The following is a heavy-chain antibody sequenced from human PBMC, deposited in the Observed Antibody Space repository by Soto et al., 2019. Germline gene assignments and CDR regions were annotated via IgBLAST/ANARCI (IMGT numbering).Heavy chain of an antibody. V-gene: IGHV3-21*01. J-gene: IGHJ4*02. Sequence: PGGSLRLSCAASGFTFSSYSMNWVRQAPGKGLEWVSSISSSSSYIYYADSVKGRFTISRDNAKNSLYLQMNSLRAEDTAVYYCARGVRGYYYDSSGYYFLDYWGQGTLVTVS. D-gene: IGHD3-22*01. CDR2: ISSSSSYI. CDR3: ARGVRGYYYDSSGYYFLDY. CDR1: GFTFSSYS.